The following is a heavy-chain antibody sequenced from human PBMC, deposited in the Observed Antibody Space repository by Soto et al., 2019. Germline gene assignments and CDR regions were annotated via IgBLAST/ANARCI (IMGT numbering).Heavy chain of an antibody. CDR2: MNPNSANT. CDR1: GYTFTSYD. J-gene: IGHJ4*02. Sequence: GASVKVSCKASGYTFTSYDINWVRQATGQGLEWMGWMNPNSANTGYAQQFQGRVTMTRNISISTAYMELSSLRSEDTAVYYCARSTFGSGVNFDYWGQGTPVTVSS. D-gene: IGHD3-10*01. V-gene: IGHV1-8*01. CDR3: ARSTFGSGVNFDY.